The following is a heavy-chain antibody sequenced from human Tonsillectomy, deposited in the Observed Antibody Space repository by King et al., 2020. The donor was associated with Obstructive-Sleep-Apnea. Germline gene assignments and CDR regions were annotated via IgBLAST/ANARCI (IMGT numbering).Heavy chain of an antibody. CDR3: AREGAAGSNWFDP. J-gene: IGHJ5*02. CDR2: IYYSGRT. Sequence: QLQESGPGLVKPSDTLSLSCTVSGGSISSSIYYWGWIRQSPGKGLEWIGTIYYSGRTFYNPSLKSRVTISVDTSKNHFSLKLISVTAADTAVYYCAREGAAGSNWFDPWGQGTQVTVSS. CDR1: GGSISSSIYY. D-gene: IGHD6-13*01. V-gene: IGHV4-39*07.